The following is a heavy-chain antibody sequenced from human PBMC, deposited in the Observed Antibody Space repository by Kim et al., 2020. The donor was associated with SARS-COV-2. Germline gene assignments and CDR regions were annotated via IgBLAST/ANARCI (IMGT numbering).Heavy chain of an antibody. J-gene: IGHJ6*03. Sequence: ASVKVSCKASGYTFTGYYMHWVRQAPGQGLEWMGRINPNSGGTNYAQKLQGRVTMTRDTSISTAYMELSRLRSDDTAVYYCAGAAGGSGRGGCYRDFWGKGRTVTVSS. CDR2: INPNSGGT. V-gene: IGHV1-2*06. CDR3: AGAAGGSGRGGCYRDF. CDR1: GYTFTGYY. D-gene: IGHD6-19*01.